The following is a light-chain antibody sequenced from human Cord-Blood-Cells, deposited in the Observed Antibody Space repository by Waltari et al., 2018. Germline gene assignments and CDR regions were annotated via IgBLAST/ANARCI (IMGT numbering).Light chain of an antibody. J-gene: IGLJ3*02. V-gene: IGLV2-14*01. CDR1: SSDVGVYNY. Sequence: QSALTQPASVSGSPGQSITISCTGTSSDVGVYNYVSWYQQHPGKAPNLMIYDVSKRPSGVSNCFSGSKSGNTASLTISGLQAEDEADYYCSSYTSSSTLMFGGGTKLTVL. CDR3: SSYTSSSTLM. CDR2: DVS.